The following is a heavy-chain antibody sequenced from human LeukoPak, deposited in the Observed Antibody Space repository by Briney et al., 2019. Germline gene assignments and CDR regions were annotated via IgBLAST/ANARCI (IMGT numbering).Heavy chain of an antibody. CDR1: GGSISSSNYY. D-gene: IGHD6-13*01. CDR3: ARYSSSWPDYYYYYMDV. J-gene: IGHJ6*03. CDR2: IYYSGSS. V-gene: IGHV4-39*07. Sequence: SETLSLTCTVSGGSISSSNYYWGWIRQPPGKGLEWIGSIYYSGSSYYNPSLKSRVTISVDTSKNQFSLKLSSVTAADTAVYYCARYSSSWPDYYYYYMDVWGKGTTVTVSS.